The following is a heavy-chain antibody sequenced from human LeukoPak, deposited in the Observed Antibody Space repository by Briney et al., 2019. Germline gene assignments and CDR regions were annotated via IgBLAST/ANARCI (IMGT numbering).Heavy chain of an antibody. D-gene: IGHD2-21*02. V-gene: IGHV3-30*18. J-gene: IGHJ4*02. CDR3: AKISKAYCGGGCYSDFDY. CDR1: GFTFSSYG. Sequence: GGSLRLSCAASGFTFSSYGMHWVRQAPGKGLEWVAVISYDGSNKYYADSVKGRFTISRDNSKNTLYLQMNSLRAEDTAVYYCAKISKAYCGGGCYSDFDYWGQGTLVTVSS. CDR2: ISYDGSNK.